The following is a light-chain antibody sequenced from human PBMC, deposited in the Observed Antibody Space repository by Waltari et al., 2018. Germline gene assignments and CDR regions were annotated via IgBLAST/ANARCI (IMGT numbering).Light chain of an antibody. Sequence: EIVLTQSPGTLSLSPGERATLSCRASQIVNTYLAWYQQKPGQAPRLLIYGASSRATDIPDRFSGSGSGTDFTLTISRLEPEDFAVYYCQHYGSSPRTFGQGTKVEIK. V-gene: IGKV3-20*01. CDR3: QHYGSSPRT. J-gene: IGKJ1*01. CDR2: GAS. CDR1: QIVNTY.